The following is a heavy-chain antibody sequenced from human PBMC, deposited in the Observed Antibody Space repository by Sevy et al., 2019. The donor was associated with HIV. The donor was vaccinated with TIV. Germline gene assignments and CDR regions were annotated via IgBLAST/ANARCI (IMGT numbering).Heavy chain of an antibody. D-gene: IGHD4-17*01. CDR2: ISNSGTAM. CDR1: GFTFSSYE. V-gene: IGHV3-48*03. CDR3: ARDLPPSATTVPHFDC. Sequence: GGSLRLSCAASGFTFSSYEMNWVRQAPGKGLEWISYISNSGTAMYYSDSVRGRFTISRDNARRLLYLQMNSLRAEDTAVYYCARDLPPSATTVPHFDCWGQGTLVTVSS. J-gene: IGHJ4*02.